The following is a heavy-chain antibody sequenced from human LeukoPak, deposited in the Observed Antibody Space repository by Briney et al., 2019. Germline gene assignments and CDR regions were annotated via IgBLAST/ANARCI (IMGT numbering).Heavy chain of an antibody. J-gene: IGHJ4*02. V-gene: IGHV3-9*01. D-gene: IGHD6-25*01. CDR1: GFTFDDYA. CDR3: EKKMTDTPQQRLLSGTFDY. CDR2: ISWNSGSI. Sequence: GGSLRLSCAASGFTFDDYAMHWVRQAPGKGLEWVSGISWNSGSIGYADSVKGRFTISRDNAKNSLYLQMNSLRAEDTALYYWEKKMTDTPQQRLLSGTFDYGGQETLVTVS.